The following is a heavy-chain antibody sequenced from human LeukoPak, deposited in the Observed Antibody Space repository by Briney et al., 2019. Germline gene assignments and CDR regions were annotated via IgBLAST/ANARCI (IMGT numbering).Heavy chain of an antibody. J-gene: IGHJ1*01. D-gene: IGHD3-22*01. Sequence: GGSLRLSCAASGFTFSDYYMSWIRQAPGKGLEWVSYISSSNSYTNYADSVKVRFYADSVQGRFTISRDNAKNSLYLQMNSLRAEDTAVYYCASLTYYFDSSGYYPGYFQHWGQGTLVTVSS. V-gene: IGHV3-11*03. CDR1: GFTFSDYY. CDR2: ISSSNSYT. CDR3: ASLTYYFDSSGYYPGYFQH.